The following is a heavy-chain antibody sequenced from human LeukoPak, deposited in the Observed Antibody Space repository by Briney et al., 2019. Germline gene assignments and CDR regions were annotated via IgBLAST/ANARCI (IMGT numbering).Heavy chain of an antibody. CDR1: GYTFTSYD. D-gene: IGHD6-13*01. Sequence: ASVKVSCKTSGYTFTSYDINWVRQATGQGPERMGWMNPNSGNTGYAQKFQGRVTMTRNTSISTAYMELSSLRSEDTAVYYCARGRSSYSSSWYIHWGQGTLVTVSS. V-gene: IGHV1-8*01. CDR3: ARGRSSYSSSWYIH. CDR2: MNPNSGNT. J-gene: IGHJ4*02.